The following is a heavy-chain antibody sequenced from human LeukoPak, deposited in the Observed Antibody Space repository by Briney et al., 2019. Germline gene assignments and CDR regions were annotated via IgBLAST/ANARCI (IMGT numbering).Heavy chain of an antibody. V-gene: IGHV3-74*01. J-gene: IGHJ4*02. CDR2: INSDGNST. Sequence: PGGSLRLSCAASGFTFSSYWMHLVRQAPGKGLVWVSRINSDGNSTSYADSVKGRFTISRDNAKKTLYLQMNSLRAEDTAVYYCVRGYGSGYRLDYWGQGTLVTVSS. D-gene: IGHD6-19*01. CDR1: GFTFSSYW. CDR3: VRGYGSGYRLDY.